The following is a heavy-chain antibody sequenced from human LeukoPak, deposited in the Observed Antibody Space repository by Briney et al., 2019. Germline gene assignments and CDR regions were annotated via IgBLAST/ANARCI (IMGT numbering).Heavy chain of an antibody. V-gene: IGHV1-2*02. D-gene: IGHD6-6*01. CDR1: GYTFTGYY. CDR3: ARDSQNIAARPESLSGYDY. J-gene: IGHJ4*02. Sequence: GASVKVSCKASGYTFTGYYMHWVRQAPGQGLEWMGWINPNSGGTNYAQKFQGRVTMTRDTSISTAYMELSRLRSDDTAVYYCARDSQNIAARPESLSGYDYWGQGTLVTVSS. CDR2: INPNSGGT.